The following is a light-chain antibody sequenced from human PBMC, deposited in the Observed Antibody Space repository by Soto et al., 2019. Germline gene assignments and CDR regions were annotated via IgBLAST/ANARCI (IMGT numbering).Light chain of an antibody. CDR2: EVS. Sequence: QSALTQPASMSGSPGQSITISCTGTSSDVGGYNYVSWYQQHPGKAPKLMIYEVSNRPSGVSDRFSGSKSGNTASLTISGLQAEDEADYYCSSYAGSDNFVLFGGGTKLTVL. J-gene: IGLJ2*01. CDR1: SSDVGGYNY. CDR3: SSYAGSDNFVL. V-gene: IGLV2-14*01.